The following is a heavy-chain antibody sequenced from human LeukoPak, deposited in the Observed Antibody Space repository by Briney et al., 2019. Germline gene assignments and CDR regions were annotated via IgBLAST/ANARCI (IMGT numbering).Heavy chain of an antibody. D-gene: IGHD3-16*01. CDR3: ASGVNWGDGYFDL. J-gene: IGHJ2*01. Sequence: SETLSLTCAVSGGSISSYYWSWIRQPPGKGPEWIGYIFYSGSTKYNPSLKSRVTISVDTSKNQFSLKLSSVTAADTAVYYCASGVNWGDGYFDLWGRGTLVTVSS. V-gene: IGHV4-59*12. CDR1: GGSISSYY. CDR2: IFYSGST.